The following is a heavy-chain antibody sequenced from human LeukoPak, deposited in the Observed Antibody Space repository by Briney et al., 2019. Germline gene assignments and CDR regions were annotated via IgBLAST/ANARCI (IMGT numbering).Heavy chain of an antibody. CDR1: GLDFGDDYA. J-gene: IGHJ4*02. CDR2: IRREAYGGTP. V-gene: IGHV3-49*04. Sequence: GGSLRLSCTTSGLDFGDDYAMSWVRQAPGKGLEWVGFIRREAYGGTPEYAASVRGRFTISRDESKSIAYLQMSSLKTEDTAVYYCSTSKCGYTYGHDYWSQGTLVTVSS. D-gene: IGHD5-18*01. CDR3: STSKCGYTYGHDY.